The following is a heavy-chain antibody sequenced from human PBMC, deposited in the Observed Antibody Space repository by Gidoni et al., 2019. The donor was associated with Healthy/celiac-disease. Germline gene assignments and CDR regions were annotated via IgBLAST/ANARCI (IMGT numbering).Heavy chain of an antibody. D-gene: IGHD6-13*01. J-gene: IGHJ5*02. CDR3: ARDKSPSIAAAGTSGWFDP. V-gene: IGHV1-46*01. CDR2: SNPSGGST. CDR1: GYTFPSYD. Sequence: QAQLAQPGAEVKKPGASVKGSGKASGYTFPSYDMHWVRQAPGQGLAWMGISNPSGGSTSDAQKFQGRVTMTRDPSTSTVSMWLSSLRSEDTAVYYCARDKSPSIAAAGTSGWFDPWGQGPLVTVSS.